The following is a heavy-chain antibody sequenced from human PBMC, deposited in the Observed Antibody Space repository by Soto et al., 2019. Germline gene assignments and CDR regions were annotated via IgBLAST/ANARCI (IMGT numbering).Heavy chain of an antibody. J-gene: IGHJ6*02. V-gene: IGHV3-23*01. D-gene: IGHD4-17*01. Sequence: GGSLRLSCAASGFTFSSYAMSWVRQAPGKGLEWVSAISGSGGSTYYADSVKGRFTISRDNSKNTLYLQMNSLRAEDTAVYYCAKGPHDYGDYYYYYGMDVWGQGTTVTVS. CDR2: ISGSGGST. CDR3: AKGPHDYGDYYYYYGMDV. CDR1: GFTFSSYA.